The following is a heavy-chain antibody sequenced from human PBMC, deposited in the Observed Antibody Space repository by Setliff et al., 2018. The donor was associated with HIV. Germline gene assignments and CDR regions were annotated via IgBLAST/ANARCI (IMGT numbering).Heavy chain of an antibody. CDR1: GFSLRTYG. V-gene: IGHV3-30*12. D-gene: IGHD5-18*01. CDR2: ISQDASKD. Sequence: GGSLRLSCATSGFSLRTYGLHWVRQAPGKGLEWVAVISQDASKDYYADSVKGRFTISRDNSKNTLYLQMNSLRVEDTAVYYCSRERGWLADYWGQGTLVTVSS. J-gene: IGHJ4*02. CDR3: SRERGWLADY.